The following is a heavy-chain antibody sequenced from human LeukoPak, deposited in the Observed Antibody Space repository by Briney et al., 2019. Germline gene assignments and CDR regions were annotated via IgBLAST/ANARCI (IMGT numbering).Heavy chain of an antibody. D-gene: IGHD2-2*01. CDR3: ARDCLVVVPAAILNWFDP. J-gene: IGHJ5*02. CDR2: IYTSGST. CDR1: GGSISSGSYY. V-gene: IGHV4-61*02. Sequence: SQTLSLTCTVSGGSISSGSYYWSWIRQPAGKGLEWIGRIYTSGSTNYNPSLKSRVTMSVDTSKNQFSLKLSSVTAADTAVYYCARDCLVVVPAAILNWFDPWGQGTLVTVSS.